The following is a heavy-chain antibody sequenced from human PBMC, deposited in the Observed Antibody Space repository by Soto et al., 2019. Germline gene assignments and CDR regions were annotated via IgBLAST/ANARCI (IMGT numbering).Heavy chain of an antibody. V-gene: IGHV2-5*01. CDR2: IYWNDDK. D-gene: IGHD1-26*01. CDR1: GFSLSTSGVG. J-gene: IGHJ4*02. CDR3: AHTPEGGPIDY. Sequence: GPTLVNPTQTLTLTCTFSGFSLSTSGVGVGWIRQPPGKALEWLALIYWNDDKRYSPSLKSRLTITKDTSKNQVVLTMTNVDPVDTATYYCAHTPEGGPIDYWGQGTLVTVSS.